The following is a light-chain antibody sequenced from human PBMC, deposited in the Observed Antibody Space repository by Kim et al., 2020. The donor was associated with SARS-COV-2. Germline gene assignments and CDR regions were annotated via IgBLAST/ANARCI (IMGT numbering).Light chain of an antibody. CDR1: QSVSRY. J-gene: IGKJ4*01. CDR3: QQRSKWPPLT. Sequence: LSPGERATLSCRASQSVSRYLAWYQQKPGQAPRLLIYDASNRAAGIPARFSGSGSGTDFTLTISSLEPEDFAVYYCQQRSKWPPLTFGGGTKLEI. V-gene: IGKV3-11*01. CDR2: DAS.